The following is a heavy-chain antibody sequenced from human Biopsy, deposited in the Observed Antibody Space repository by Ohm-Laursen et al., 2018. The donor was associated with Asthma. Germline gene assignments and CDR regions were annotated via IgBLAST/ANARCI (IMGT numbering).Heavy chain of an antibody. CDR2: ISWNSATV. CDR3: AKAFLGGVSVANYFDS. CDR1: GLTFDNYV. V-gene: IGHV3-9*01. D-gene: IGHD6-19*01. Sequence: SLRLSCAASGLTFDNYVMTWVRQAPGKGLEWVSGISWNSATVAYADSVKGRFTISRDNAKNSLYLQMNSLRPDDTALYYCAKAFLGGVSVANYFDSWGQGTLVTVSS. J-gene: IGHJ4*02.